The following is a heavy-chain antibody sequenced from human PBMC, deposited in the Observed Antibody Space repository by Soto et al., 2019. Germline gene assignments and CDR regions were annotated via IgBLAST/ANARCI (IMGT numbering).Heavy chain of an antibody. CDR2: IGSRGDSYAT. J-gene: IGHJ4*02. CDR1: GFTFGGSA. D-gene: IGHD4-17*01. CDR3: SRDDADWLFN. Sequence: GGFLRLSCAASGFTFGGSAMQWVRQASGEGLEWLGRIGSRGDSYATAYAASVKDRFTISRDDSKNTAFLQMNNLKTEDTAVYYCSRDDADWLFNWGQGALVTVSS. V-gene: IGHV3-73*01.